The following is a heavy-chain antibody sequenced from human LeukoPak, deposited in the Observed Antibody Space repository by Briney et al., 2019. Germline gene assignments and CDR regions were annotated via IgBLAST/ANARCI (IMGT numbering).Heavy chain of an antibody. D-gene: IGHD3-10*01. CDR2: INHSGST. CDR1: GGSFSGYY. Sequence: PSETLSLTCAVYGGSFSGYYWSWIRQPPGKGLEWIGEINHSGSTNYNPSLKSRVTISVDTSKNQFSLKLSSVTAADTAVYYCARRNVLLWFGDTSYYMDVWGKGTTVTISS. V-gene: IGHV4-34*01. J-gene: IGHJ6*03. CDR3: ARRNVLLWFGDTSYYMDV.